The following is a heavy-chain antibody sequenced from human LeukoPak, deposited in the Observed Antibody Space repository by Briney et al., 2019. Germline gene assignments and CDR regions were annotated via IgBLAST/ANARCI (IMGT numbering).Heavy chain of an antibody. CDR2: IYYSGST. CDR1: GGSISSGGHY. V-gene: IGHV4-31*03. D-gene: IGHD3-22*01. Sequence: PSETLSLTCTVSGGSISSGGHYWSWIRQHPGKGLEWIGYIYYSGSTYYNPSLKSRVTISVDTSKNQFSLKLSSVTAADTAVYYCARASYYYDSSGYYWDYWGQGTLVTVSS. CDR3: ARASYYYDSSGYYWDY. J-gene: IGHJ4*02.